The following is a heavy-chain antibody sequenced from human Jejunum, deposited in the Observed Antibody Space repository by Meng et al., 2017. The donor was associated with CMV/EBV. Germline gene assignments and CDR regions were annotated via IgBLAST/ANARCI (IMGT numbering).Heavy chain of an antibody. CDR3: ARDIDH. J-gene: IGHJ5*02. V-gene: IGHV3-21*01. CDR1: GFTFSSYN. CDR2: ISSSSRYI. Sequence: EVQLVDSGGGLVKPGWSLRLSCLGSGFTFSSYNMNWVRQAPGKGLEWVSSISSSSRYINYADSVKGRFTISRDNAKNSLYLQMNSLRVEDTAIYYCARDIDHWGQGTLVTVSS.